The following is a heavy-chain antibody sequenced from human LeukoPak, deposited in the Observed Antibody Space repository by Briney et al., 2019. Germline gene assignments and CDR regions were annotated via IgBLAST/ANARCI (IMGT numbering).Heavy chain of an antibody. Sequence: SETLSPTCTVSGGSISSYYWSWIRQPPGKGLEWIGEINHSGSTNYNPSLKSRVTISVDTSKNQFSLKLSSVTAADTAVYYCARGHNYYDSSGYYYWGQGTLVTVSS. CDR3: ARGHNYYDSSGYYY. CDR1: GGSISSYY. V-gene: IGHV4-34*01. J-gene: IGHJ4*02. CDR2: INHSGST. D-gene: IGHD3-22*01.